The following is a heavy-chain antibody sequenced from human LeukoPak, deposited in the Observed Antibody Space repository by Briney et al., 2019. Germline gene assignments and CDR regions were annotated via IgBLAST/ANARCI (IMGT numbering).Heavy chain of an antibody. D-gene: IGHD4-23*01. CDR1: GGSISSHY. CDR3: ARGGTTVAPGLLWFDP. CDR2: IYYSGST. J-gene: IGHJ5*02. V-gene: IGHV4-59*11. Sequence: SETLSLTCSVSGGSISSHYWSWIRQPPGKGLEWIGYIYYSGSTKYNPSLKSRVTISVDTSKNQFSLKLSSVTATDTAVYYCARGGTTVAPGLLWFDPWGQGTLVTVSS.